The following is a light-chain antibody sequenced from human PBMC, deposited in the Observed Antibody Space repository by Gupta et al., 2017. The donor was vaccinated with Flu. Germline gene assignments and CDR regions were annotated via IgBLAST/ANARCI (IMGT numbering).Light chain of an antibody. CDR3: QQYGASPT. V-gene: IGKV3-20*01. CDR1: HSVSSNY. Sequence: TVLTQSPATLSLSPGERATLSCRASHSVSSNYLAWYQQRPGQAPRLLLFGASDRATGIPDRFSGSGSGTKFTLTISRLEPEDFAVYYCQQYGASPTFGQGTKVEIK. CDR2: GAS. J-gene: IGKJ1*01.